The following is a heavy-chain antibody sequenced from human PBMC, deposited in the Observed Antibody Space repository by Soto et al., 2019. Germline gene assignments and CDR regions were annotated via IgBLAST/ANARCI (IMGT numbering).Heavy chain of an antibody. J-gene: IGHJ6*02. CDR3: ARGLKNYYGVDV. Sequence: EVKVVESGGGLVQPGGSLRLSCAASGFTFTTYWMHWVRQVPGKGLVWVSRIKGDGSSLSYADSVKGRFTISRDNVENTVYMQMASLRADDTAVYYCARGLKNYYGVDVWGQGTTVTVSS. CDR2: IKGDGSSL. V-gene: IGHV3-74*01. CDR1: GFTFTTYW.